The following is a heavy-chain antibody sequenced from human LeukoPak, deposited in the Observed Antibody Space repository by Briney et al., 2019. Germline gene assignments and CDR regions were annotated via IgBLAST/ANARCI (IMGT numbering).Heavy chain of an antibody. Sequence: PSQTLSLTCTVSGGSISSGGYYWSWIRQHPGKGLEWIGYIYYSGSTYYNPPLKSRVTISVDTSKNQFSLKLSSVTAADTAVYYCARDHCSGGSCYSVLGLPRNWGQGTLVTVSS. D-gene: IGHD2-15*01. V-gene: IGHV4-31*03. CDR3: ARDHCSGGSCYSVLGLPRN. J-gene: IGHJ4*02. CDR2: IYYSGST. CDR1: GGSISSGGYY.